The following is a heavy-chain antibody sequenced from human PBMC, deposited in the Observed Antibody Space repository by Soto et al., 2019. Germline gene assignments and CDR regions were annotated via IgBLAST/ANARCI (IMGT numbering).Heavy chain of an antibody. CDR2: INYSGST. Sequence: SETLSLTCTVSGCSISNYYWSWIRQPPGKGLEWIGYINYSGSTNYNPSLKSRVTISVDTSKNQFSLKLSSVTAADTAVYYCARRYSSGFDYWGQGTLVTVSS. J-gene: IGHJ4*02. CDR1: GCSISNYY. V-gene: IGHV4-59*12. D-gene: IGHD6-19*01. CDR3: ARRYSSGFDY.